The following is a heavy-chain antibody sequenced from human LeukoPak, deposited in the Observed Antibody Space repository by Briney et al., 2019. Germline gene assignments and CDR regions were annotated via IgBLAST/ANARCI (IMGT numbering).Heavy chain of an antibody. V-gene: IGHV3-7*01. CDR3: ARDLSYYDSSGRHYYYYYGMDV. D-gene: IGHD3-22*01. J-gene: IGHJ6*02. Sequence: PGGSLRLSCAASGFTVSSFAMSWVRQAPGKGLEWVANIKEDGSEKYYVDSVKGRFTVSRDNAKNSLYLQMNSLRAEDTAVYYCARDLSYYDSSGRHYYYYYGMDVWGQGTTVTVS. CDR1: GFTVSSFA. CDR2: IKEDGSEK.